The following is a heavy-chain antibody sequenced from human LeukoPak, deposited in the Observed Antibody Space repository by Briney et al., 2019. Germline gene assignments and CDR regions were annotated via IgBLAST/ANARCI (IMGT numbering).Heavy chain of an antibody. D-gene: IGHD6-19*01. CDR2: SYYSGST. CDR1: GGSISSSSYY. Sequence: KPSETLSLTCTVSGGSISSSSYYWGWIRQPPGQGLEWIGCSYYSGSTYYNPSLKSRVTISVDTSKNHFSLKLSSVTAADTAVYYCARLGGWLSDYWGQGTLVTVSS. V-gene: IGHV4-39*01. J-gene: IGHJ4*02. CDR3: ARLGGWLSDY.